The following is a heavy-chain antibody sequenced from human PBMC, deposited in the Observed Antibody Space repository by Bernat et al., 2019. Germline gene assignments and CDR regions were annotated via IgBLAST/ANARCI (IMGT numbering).Heavy chain of an antibody. J-gene: IGHJ5*02. D-gene: IGHD3-9*01. CDR2: ISYDGSNK. Sequence: QVQLVESGGGVVQPGRSLRLSCAASGFTFSSYAMHWFRQAPCNGLECLAVISYDGSNKYYADSVKGRFTISRYNSKNTLYLKMNSLRAEETDVYYWAKAAGDGYVDWLLMGGWLEAWGKGTLVTVSS. CDR3: AKAAGDGYVDWLLMGGWLEA. V-gene: IGHV3-30*01. CDR1: GFTFSSYA.